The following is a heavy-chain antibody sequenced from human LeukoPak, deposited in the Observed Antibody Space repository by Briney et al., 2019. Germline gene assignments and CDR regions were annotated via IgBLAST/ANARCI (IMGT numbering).Heavy chain of an antibody. J-gene: IGHJ4*02. CDR2: ISSSSSYI. CDR1: GFTFSSYS. D-gene: IGHD6-6*01. V-gene: IGHV3-21*01. CDR3: ARDWEYSSSRFDY. Sequence: GGSLRLSCAASGFTFSSYSMNWVRQAPGKGLEWASSISSSSSYIYYADSVKGRFTISRDNAKNSLYLQMNSLRAEDTAVYYCARDWEYSSSRFDYWGQGTLVTVSS.